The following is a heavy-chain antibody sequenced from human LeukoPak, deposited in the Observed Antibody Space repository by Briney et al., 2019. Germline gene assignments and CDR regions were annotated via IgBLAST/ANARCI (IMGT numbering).Heavy chain of an antibody. Sequence: GGSLRLSCAASGFTLSSHTMNWVRQAPGRGLEWVSAISTNDIQYADSVKGRFTISRDNAKNSLYLQMDSLRAEDTAVYYCASLPTAASYMDVWGKGATVTVSS. D-gene: IGHD6-25*01. CDR3: ASLPTAASYMDV. J-gene: IGHJ6*03. CDR2: ISTNDI. CDR1: GFTLSSHT. V-gene: IGHV3-21*01.